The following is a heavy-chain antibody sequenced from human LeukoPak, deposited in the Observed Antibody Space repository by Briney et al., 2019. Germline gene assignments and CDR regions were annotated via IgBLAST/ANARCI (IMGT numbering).Heavy chain of an antibody. V-gene: IGHV3-23*01. CDR2: ISGSGGST. D-gene: IGHD6-13*01. Sequence: PGGSLRLSCAASGFTFSSYAMSWVRQAPGKGLEWVSAISGSGGSTYYADSVKGRFTISRDNCKNTLYLQMNSLRAEDTAVYYCASARRRWYYFDYSGQGTLVSVSS. CDR1: GFTFSSYA. J-gene: IGHJ4*02. CDR3: ASARRRWYYFDY.